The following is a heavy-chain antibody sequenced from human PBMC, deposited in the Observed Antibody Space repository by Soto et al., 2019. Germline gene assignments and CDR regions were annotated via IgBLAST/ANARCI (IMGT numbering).Heavy chain of an antibody. J-gene: IGHJ5*02. D-gene: IGHD1-26*01. CDR2: ISTYNGNT. Sequence: ASVKVSCKASGHTFTSSGISWVRQAPGQGLEWMGWISTYNGNTNYAQNLQGRLTMTTDTSTKTAYMELRNLRSDDTAVYDGGVGTRTFDNWGQGTLVTLSS. CDR3: GVGTRTFDN. V-gene: IGHV1-18*04. CDR1: GHTFTSSG.